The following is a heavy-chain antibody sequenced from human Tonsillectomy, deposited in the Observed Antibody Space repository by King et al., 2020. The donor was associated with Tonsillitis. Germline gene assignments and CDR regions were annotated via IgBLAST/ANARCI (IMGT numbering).Heavy chain of an antibody. CDR1: GDNFSGYN. J-gene: IGHJ4*02. Sequence: QLVQSGAEVKKPGASLKVSCKASGDNFSGYNIHWVRQAPGQGLEWMGWVNPNSGDTNYARKFQGRVTMTRDTSISTAYMELSRLRSDETAVFYCATSSRTHYSYGFQFADWGQGTLVTVSS. V-gene: IGHV1-2*02. D-gene: IGHD3-16*02. CDR3: ATSSRTHYSYGFQFAD. CDR2: VNPNSGDT.